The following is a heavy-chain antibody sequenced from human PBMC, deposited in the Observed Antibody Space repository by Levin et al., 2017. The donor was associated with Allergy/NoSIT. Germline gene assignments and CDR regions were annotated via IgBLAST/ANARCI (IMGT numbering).Heavy chain of an antibody. CDR2: IIPILDIA. Sequence: KISCKASGGTFSSYAVTWVRQAPGQGLEWMGRIIPILDIANYAQKFQGRVTITADKSASTAYMELSSLRSEDTAVYYCATRVRPHYYYYGMDVWGQGTTVTVSS. D-gene: IGHD1-1*01. CDR1: GGTFSSYA. J-gene: IGHJ6*02. CDR3: ATRVRPHYYYYGMDV. V-gene: IGHV1-69*04.